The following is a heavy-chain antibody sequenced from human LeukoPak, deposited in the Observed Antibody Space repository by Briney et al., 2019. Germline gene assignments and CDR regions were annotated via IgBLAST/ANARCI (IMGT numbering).Heavy chain of an antibody. D-gene: IGHD1-1*01. CDR2: LYAGGST. J-gene: IGHJ5*02. CDR1: GFTMSGVH. CDR3: VRGNGNVGGRLDP. V-gene: IGHV3-66*01. Sequence: GGSLRLSCTASGFTMSGVHMNWVRQAPGKGLDWVSGLYAGGSTYYAGSVTGRFTISRDDSKNTLYLQMTGLRVDDTAIYYCVRGNGNVGGRLDPWGQGAWVIVSS.